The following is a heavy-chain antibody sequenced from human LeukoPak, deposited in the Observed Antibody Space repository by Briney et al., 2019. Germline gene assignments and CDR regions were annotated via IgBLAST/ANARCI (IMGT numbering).Heavy chain of an antibody. CDR1: GGTFSSYA. V-gene: IGHV1-69*04. CDR3: ARGRINLPLDY. J-gene: IGHJ4*02. Sequence: SVKVSCKASGGTFSSYAISWVRQAPGQGLEWMGRIIPILGIANYAQKFQGRVTITADKSTSTAYMELSSLRSEDTAMYYCARGRINLPLDYWGQGTLVTVSS. CDR2: IIPILGIA.